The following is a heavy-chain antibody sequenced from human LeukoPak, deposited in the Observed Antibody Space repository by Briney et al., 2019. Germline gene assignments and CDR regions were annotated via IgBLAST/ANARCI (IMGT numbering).Heavy chain of an antibody. CDR3: ARRVPLTNFDY. Sequence: SETLSLTCAVYGGSFSGYYWSWIRQPPGKGLEWIGEINHSGGTNYNPSLKSRVTISVDTSKNQFSLKLSSVTAADTAVYYCARRVPLTNFDYWGQGTLVTVSS. CDR1: GGSFSGYY. CDR2: INHSGGT. V-gene: IGHV4-34*01. J-gene: IGHJ4*02. D-gene: IGHD4-11*01.